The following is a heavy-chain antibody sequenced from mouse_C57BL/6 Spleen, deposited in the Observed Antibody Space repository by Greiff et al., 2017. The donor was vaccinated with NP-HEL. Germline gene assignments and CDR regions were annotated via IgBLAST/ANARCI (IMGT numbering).Heavy chain of an antibody. V-gene: IGHV5-17*01. Sequence: EVQVVESGGGLVKPGGSLKLSCAASGFTFSDYGMHWVRQAPEKGLEWVAHISSGSSTIYYADTVKGRFTISRDNAKNTLFLQMTSLRSEDTAMYYCARPLRWYFDVWGTGTTVTVSS. CDR1: GFTFSDYG. CDR3: ARPLRWYFDV. D-gene: IGHD1-1*01. J-gene: IGHJ1*03. CDR2: ISSGSSTI.